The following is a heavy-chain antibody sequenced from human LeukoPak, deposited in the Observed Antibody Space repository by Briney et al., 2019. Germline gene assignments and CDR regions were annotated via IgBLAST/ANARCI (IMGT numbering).Heavy chain of an antibody. J-gene: IGHJ4*02. Sequence: GGSLRLSCAASGFKFGDFWMAWVRQTPGKGLEWVANIKQDGSEKYYVDSVKGRFTISRDNAKNSLYLQMNSLRAEDTAVYYCARKGYSDYWGQGTLVTVSS. D-gene: IGHD1-1*01. CDR2: IKQDGSEK. V-gene: IGHV3-7*01. CDR3: ARKGYSDY. CDR1: GFKFGDFW.